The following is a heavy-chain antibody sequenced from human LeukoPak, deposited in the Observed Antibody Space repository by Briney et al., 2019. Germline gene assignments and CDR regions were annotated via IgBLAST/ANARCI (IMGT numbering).Heavy chain of an antibody. Sequence: GGSLRLSCAASGFTFSDYSMNWVRQAPGKGLEWVSSISSSSSYIYYADSVKGRFTISRDNAKNSLYLQMNSLRAEDTAVYYCARLPKRGDCSSTSCYLIDYWGQGTLVTVSS. CDR3: ARLPKRGDCSSTSCYLIDY. V-gene: IGHV3-21*01. CDR1: GFTFSDYS. D-gene: IGHD2-2*01. CDR2: ISSSSSYI. J-gene: IGHJ4*02.